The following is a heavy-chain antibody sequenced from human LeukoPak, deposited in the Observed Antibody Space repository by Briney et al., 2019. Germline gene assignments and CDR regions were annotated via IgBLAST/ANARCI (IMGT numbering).Heavy chain of an antibody. CDR3: ARVGTTVIIAPDP. Sequence: SETLSLTCAVYGGSFSGYYWNWIRQPPGKGLEWIGEINHSGITNYNPSLKSRVTISVDTSKKQFSLKLNSVTAADTAVYYCARVGTTVIIAPDPWGQGTQVIVSS. V-gene: IGHV4-34*01. CDR2: INHSGIT. D-gene: IGHD4-23*01. CDR1: GGSFSGYY. J-gene: IGHJ5*02.